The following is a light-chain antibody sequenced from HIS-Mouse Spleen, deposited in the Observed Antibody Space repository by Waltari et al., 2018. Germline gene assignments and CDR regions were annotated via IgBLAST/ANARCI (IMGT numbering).Light chain of an antibody. J-gene: IGLJ1*01. CDR1: SSDVGGYNY. CDR3: SSYAGSNNYV. V-gene: IGLV2-8*01. CDR2: EVS. Sequence: QSALTQPPSASGSPGKSVTISCTGTSSDVGGYNYVSWYQPHPGNAPKLMIYEVSKRPSGVPDRFSGSKSGNTASLTVSGLQAEDEADYYCSSYAGSNNYVFGTGTKVTVL.